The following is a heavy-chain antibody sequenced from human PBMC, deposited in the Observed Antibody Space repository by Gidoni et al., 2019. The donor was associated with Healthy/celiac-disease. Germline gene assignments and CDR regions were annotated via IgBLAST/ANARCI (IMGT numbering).Heavy chain of an antibody. CDR1: GYTLTELS. CDR3: ATSRGDYVWGSYRYNDAFDI. Sequence: QVQLVQSGAEVKKPGASVKVSCKVSGYTLTELSMHWVRQAPGKGLEWMGGFDPEDGETIYAQKFQGRVTMTEETYTDTAYMELSSLRSEDTAVYYCATSRGDYVWGSYRYNDAFDIWGQGTMVTVSS. D-gene: IGHD3-16*02. V-gene: IGHV1-24*01. J-gene: IGHJ3*02. CDR2: FDPEDGET.